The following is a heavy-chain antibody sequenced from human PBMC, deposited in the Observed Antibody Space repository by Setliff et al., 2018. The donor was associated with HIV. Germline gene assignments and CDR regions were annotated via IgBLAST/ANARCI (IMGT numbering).Heavy chain of an antibody. CDR2: VYHSGKT. CDR1: GQFISDGYY. Sequence: SETLSLTCTVSGQFISDGYYWGWIRQPPGKGLEWIGSVYHSGKTYYNPSLKGRVTMSADTSKNQISLMLRSMTAADTAVYYRAKHDFGEGSCFDPWGQGSLVTVSS. CDR3: AKHDFGEGSCFDP. V-gene: IGHV4-38-2*02. J-gene: IGHJ5*02. D-gene: IGHD3-16*01.